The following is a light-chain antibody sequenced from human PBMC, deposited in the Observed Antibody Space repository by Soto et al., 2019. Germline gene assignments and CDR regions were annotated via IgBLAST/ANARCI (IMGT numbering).Light chain of an antibody. CDR3: SSYGGSSNLV. CDR1: SSDVGSYDL. Sequence: QSALTQPASVSGSPGQSITISCTGTSSDVGSYDLVSWYQQHPGKAPKLMIYGGIERPSGVSSRFSGSKSGNTASLTVSGLQAEDEADYYCSSYGGSSNLVFGGGTKLTVL. J-gene: IGLJ2*01. CDR2: GGI. V-gene: IGLV2-14*02.